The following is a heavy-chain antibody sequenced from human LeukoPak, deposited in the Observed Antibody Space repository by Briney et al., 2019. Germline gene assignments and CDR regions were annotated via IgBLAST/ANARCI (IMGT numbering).Heavy chain of an antibody. CDR1: GGSISSSNW. CDR3: ARDGRGRYPKARNNYYMDV. Sequence: SETLSLTCAVSGGSISSSNWWSWIRQPPGKGLEWIGEIYHSGSTNYNPSLKSRVTISVDKSKTQFSLKLSSVTAADTAVYYCARDGRGRYPKARNNYYMDVWGKGTTVTVSS. CDR2: IYHSGST. D-gene: IGHD6-6*01. V-gene: IGHV4-4*02. J-gene: IGHJ6*03.